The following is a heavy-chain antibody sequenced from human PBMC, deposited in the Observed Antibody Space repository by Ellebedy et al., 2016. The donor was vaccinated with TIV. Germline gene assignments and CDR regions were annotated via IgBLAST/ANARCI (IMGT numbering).Heavy chain of an antibody. J-gene: IGHJ4*02. CDR2: ISSDGTTA. CDR3: ARDPTAGTTLWHYLDY. D-gene: IGHD1-1*01. Sequence: GESLKISXTASGFNFSTYYIHWVRQVAGRGLVWVSRISSDGTTARYADSVKGRFTISRDNAKNSLYLQMNSLRAEDTAVYYCARDPTAGTTLWHYLDYWGQGTLVTVSS. CDR1: GFNFSTYY. V-gene: IGHV3-74*01.